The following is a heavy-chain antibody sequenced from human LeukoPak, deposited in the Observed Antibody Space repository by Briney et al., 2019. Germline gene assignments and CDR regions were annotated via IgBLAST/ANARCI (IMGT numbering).Heavy chain of an antibody. CDR1: GFTFSNYW. V-gene: IGHV3-7*04. CDR3: ARVPEQWLATYYYYYYYMDV. CDR2: IKQDGSEK. D-gene: IGHD6-19*01. Sequence: GGSLRLSCAASGFTFSNYWMSWVRQAPGKGLEWVANIKQDGSEKYFVDPVKGRFTISRDNAKNSLYLQMNSLRAEDTAVYYCARVPEQWLATYYYYYYYMDVWGKGTTVTVSS. J-gene: IGHJ6*03.